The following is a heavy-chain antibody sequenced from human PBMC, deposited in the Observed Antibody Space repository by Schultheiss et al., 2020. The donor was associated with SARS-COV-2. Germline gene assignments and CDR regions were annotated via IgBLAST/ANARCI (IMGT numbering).Heavy chain of an antibody. V-gene: IGHV3-49*03. CDR1: GFTFGDYA. Sequence: GGPLRLSCITSGFTFGDYAMSWFRQAPGKGLEWVGFIRSIAYGATTEYAASVKGRFTISRDDSKSIAFLHMNSLKTEDTAVYYCTRDPNDLAYFSPSLQEGYYFDYWGQGTLVTVSS. J-gene: IGHJ4*02. D-gene: IGHD1-1*01. CDR3: TRDPNDLAYFSPSLQEGYYFDY. CDR2: IRSIAYGATT.